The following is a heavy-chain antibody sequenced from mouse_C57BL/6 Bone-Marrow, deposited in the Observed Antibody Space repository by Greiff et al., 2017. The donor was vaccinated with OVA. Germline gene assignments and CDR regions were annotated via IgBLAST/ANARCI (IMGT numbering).Heavy chain of an antibody. CDR3: AREVITTVVAPFDY. Sequence: VQVVESGAELARPGASVKLSCKASGYTFTSYGISWVKQRPGQGLEWIGEIYPRSGNTYYNEKFKGKATLTADKSSSTAYMELRSLTSEDSAVYFCAREVITTVVAPFDYWGQGTTLTVSS. D-gene: IGHD1-1*01. J-gene: IGHJ2*01. CDR2: IYPRSGNT. V-gene: IGHV1-81*01. CDR1: GYTFTSYG.